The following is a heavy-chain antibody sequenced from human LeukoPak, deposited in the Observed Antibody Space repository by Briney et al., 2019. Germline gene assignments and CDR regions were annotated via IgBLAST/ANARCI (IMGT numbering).Heavy chain of an antibody. D-gene: IGHD2-15*01. J-gene: IGHJ4*02. Sequence: GASVKVSCKASGYTFTDYAIHWVRQAPGQRLEWMGWINTGNGNTRYSQKFQDRFTIARDTSASTAYMELSSLRSEDTAVYYCARGVVAASRYFDYWGQGTLVTVSS. CDR2: INTGNGNT. CDR1: GYTFTDYA. V-gene: IGHV1-3*04. CDR3: ARGVVAASRYFDY.